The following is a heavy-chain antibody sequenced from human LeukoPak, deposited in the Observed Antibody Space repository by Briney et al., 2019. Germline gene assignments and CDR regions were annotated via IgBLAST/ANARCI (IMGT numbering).Heavy chain of an antibody. CDR1: GFTFSSYS. CDR3: ARDQKYGDYSLDY. D-gene: IGHD4-17*01. J-gene: IGHJ4*02. V-gene: IGHV3-48*01. Sequence: GGSLRLSCAASGFTFSSYSMNWVRRAPGKGLEWVSYISSSSSTIYYADSVKGRFTISRDNAKNSLYLQMNSLRAEDTAVYYCARDQKYGDYSLDYWGQGTLVTVSS. CDR2: ISSSSSTI.